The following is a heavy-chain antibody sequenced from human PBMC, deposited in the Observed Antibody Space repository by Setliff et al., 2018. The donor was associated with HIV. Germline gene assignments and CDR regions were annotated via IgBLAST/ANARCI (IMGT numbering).Heavy chain of an antibody. J-gene: IGHJ4*02. Sequence: PGGSLRLSCAASGFTFSSYTMNWVRQAPGKGLEWVSSISSSGNYIYYADSVKARFTISRDNAKNSLYLQMNSLRAEDTAVYYCARTQNYDYVWGSYRPFDYWGQGTLVTVSS. CDR1: GFTFSSYT. CDR2: ISSSGNYI. D-gene: IGHD3-16*02. V-gene: IGHV3-21*01. CDR3: ARTQNYDYVWGSYRPFDY.